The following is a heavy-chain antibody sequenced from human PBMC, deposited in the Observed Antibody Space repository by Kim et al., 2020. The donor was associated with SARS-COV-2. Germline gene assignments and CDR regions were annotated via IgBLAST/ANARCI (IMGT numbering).Heavy chain of an antibody. V-gene: IGHV3-23*01. J-gene: IGHJ4*02. CDR3: AKGENNNGSFFYY. Sequence: GGSLRLSCAASGFTFSSYAMSWVRQAPGKGPEWVSLVSGSGGSTYHADSVKGRFAISRDNSKKTLYLQMNSLRAEDTALYYCAKGENNNGSFFYYWGEGT. CDR2: VSGSGGST. CDR1: GFTFSSYA. D-gene: IGHD1-1*01.